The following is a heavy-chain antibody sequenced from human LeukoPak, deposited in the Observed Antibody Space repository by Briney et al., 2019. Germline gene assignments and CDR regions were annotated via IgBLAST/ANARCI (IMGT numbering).Heavy chain of an antibody. CDR2: IIPIFGTA. D-gene: IGHD5-18*01. V-gene: IGHV1-69*13. CDR1: GGTFSSYA. J-gene: IGHJ4*02. Sequence: ASVKVSCKASGGTFSSYAISWVRQAPGQGLEWMGGIIPIFGTANYAQKFQGRVTITADESTSTAYMELSRLRSEDTAVYYCARARDWAGYSYGFYYWGQGTLVTVSS. CDR3: ARARDWAGYSYGFYY.